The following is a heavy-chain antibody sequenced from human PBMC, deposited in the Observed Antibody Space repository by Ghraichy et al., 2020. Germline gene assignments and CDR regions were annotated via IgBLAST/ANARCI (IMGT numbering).Heavy chain of an antibody. V-gene: IGHV5-51*01. CDR3: ARTISGWYPDY. D-gene: IGHD6-19*01. J-gene: IGHJ4*02. CDR2: IYPGDSDT. Sequence: GGSLRLSCKGSGYSFTSYWIGWVRQMPGKGLEWMGIIYPGDSDTRYSPSFQGQVTISADKSISTAYLQWSSLKASDTAMYYCARTISGWYPDYWGQGTLVTVSS. CDR1: GYSFTSYW.